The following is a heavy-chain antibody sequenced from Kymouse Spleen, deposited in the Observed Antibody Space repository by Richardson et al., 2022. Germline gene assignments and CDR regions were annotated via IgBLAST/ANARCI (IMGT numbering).Heavy chain of an antibody. J-gene: IGHJ4*02. Sequence: EVQLVQSGAEVKKPGESLKISCKGSGYSFTSYWIGWVRQMPGKGLEWMGIIYPGDSDTRYSPSFQGQVTISADKSISTAYLQWSSLKASDTAMYYCARHSITMVRGVVYYFDYWGQGTLVTVSS. CDR2: IYPGDSDT. D-gene: IGHD3-10*01. CDR1: GYSFTSYW. CDR3: ARHSITMVRGVVYYFDY. V-gene: IGHV5-51*01.